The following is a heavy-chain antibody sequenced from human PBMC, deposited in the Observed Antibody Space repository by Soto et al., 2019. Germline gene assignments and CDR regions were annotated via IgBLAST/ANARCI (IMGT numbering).Heavy chain of an antibody. J-gene: IGHJ4*02. V-gene: IGHV3-23*01. Sequence: EVHLLESGGGLIQPGGSLRLSCTASAFIFKDYAMSWVRQAPGKGLEWVSTISRGGAYTHYADSVKGRFTISRDNSANILYLHMDSLGGDDTAVYYCAQDPLTGYADHWGLGTLVTVSS. CDR3: AQDPLTGYADH. CDR1: AFIFKDYA. CDR2: ISRGGAYT. D-gene: IGHD3-9*01.